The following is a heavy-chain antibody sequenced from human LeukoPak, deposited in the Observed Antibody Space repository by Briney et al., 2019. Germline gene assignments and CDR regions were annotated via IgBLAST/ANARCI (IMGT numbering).Heavy chain of an antibody. CDR2: ISGRDGST. J-gene: IGHJ3*01. CDR1: GFTFSTYA. D-gene: IGHD6-19*01. V-gene: IGHV3-23*01. Sequence: GGSLRLSCAASGFTFSTYAMSWVRQAPGKGLEWVSSISGRDGSTYYADSVKGRFTISRDNSKNTLYLQMNSLRAEDTAVYYCAKDQWLVPGGAFDFWGQGTMVTVSS. CDR3: AKDQWLVPGGAFDF.